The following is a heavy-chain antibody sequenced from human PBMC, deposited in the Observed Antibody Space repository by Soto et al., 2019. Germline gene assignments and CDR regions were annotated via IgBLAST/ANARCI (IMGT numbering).Heavy chain of an antibody. CDR2: IYYSGST. CDR3: ARGLAARPSYYYYYGMDV. D-gene: IGHD6-6*01. Sequence: SETLSLTCTVSGGSISSYYWSWIRQPPGKGLEWIGYIYYSGSTNYNPSLKSRVTISVDTSKNQFSLKLSSVTAADTAVYYCARGLAARPSYYYYYGMDVWGQGTTVTVSS. V-gene: IGHV4-59*01. J-gene: IGHJ6*02. CDR1: GGSISSYY.